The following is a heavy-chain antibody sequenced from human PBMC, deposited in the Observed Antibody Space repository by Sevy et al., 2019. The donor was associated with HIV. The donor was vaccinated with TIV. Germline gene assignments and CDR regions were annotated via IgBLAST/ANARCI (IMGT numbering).Heavy chain of an antibody. CDR3: ARGPTTVTTGYFDY. CDR1: GFTFSSYG. J-gene: IGHJ4*02. D-gene: IGHD4-4*01. V-gene: IGHV3-33*01. CDR2: RWYDGSNK. Sequence: GGSLRLSCAASGFTFSSYGMHWVRQAPGKGLEWVAVRWYDGSNKYYADSVKGRFTISRDNSKNTLYLQMNSLRAEDTAVYYCARGPTTVTTGYFDYWGQGTLVTVSS.